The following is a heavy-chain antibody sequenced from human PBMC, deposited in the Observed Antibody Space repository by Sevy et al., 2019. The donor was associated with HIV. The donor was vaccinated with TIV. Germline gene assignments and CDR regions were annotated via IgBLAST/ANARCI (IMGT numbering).Heavy chain of an antibody. V-gene: IGHV3-7*01. Sequence: GGSLRLSCAASGFTFSSYWMSWVRQAPGKGLEWVANIKQDGSEKYYVDSVKGRFTISRDNAKNSLYLQMNSLRAEDTAVYYCARDRDSSSWGMDVWGQGTTVTVSS. CDR1: GFTFSSYW. D-gene: IGHD6-13*01. CDR3: ARDRDSSSWGMDV. J-gene: IGHJ6*02. CDR2: IKQDGSEK.